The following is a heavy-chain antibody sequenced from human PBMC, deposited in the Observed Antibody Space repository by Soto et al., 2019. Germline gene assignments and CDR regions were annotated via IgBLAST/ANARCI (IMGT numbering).Heavy chain of an antibody. V-gene: IGHV3-74*01. D-gene: IGHD3-3*01. CDR2: INSDGSST. J-gene: IGHJ6*02. Sequence: GGSLRLSCAASGFTFSSYWMHWVRQAPGKGLVWVSRINSDGSSTSYADSVKGRFTISRDNAKNTLYLQMNSLRAEDTAVYYCAREVCRETYYDFWSGSCGMDVWGQGTTVTVSS. CDR1: GFTFSSYW. CDR3: AREVCRETYYDFWSGSCGMDV.